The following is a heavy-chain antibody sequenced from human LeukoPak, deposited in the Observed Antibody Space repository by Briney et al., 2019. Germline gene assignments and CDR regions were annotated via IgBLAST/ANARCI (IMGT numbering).Heavy chain of an antibody. V-gene: IGHV3-23*01. CDR2: ISGSGGST. J-gene: IGHJ3*02. D-gene: IGHD1-26*01. CDR3: AGGSYKRALYALDI. Sequence: GGSLRLSCAASGFTFSSYAMSWVRQAPGKGLEWVSAISGSGGSTYYADSVKGRFTISRDNSKSTLYLQMNSLRAEDTAVYYCAGGSYKRALYALDIWGQGTMVTVSS. CDR1: GFTFSSYA.